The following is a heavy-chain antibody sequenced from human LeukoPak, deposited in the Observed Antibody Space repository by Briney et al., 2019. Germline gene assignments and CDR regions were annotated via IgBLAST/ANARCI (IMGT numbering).Heavy chain of an antibody. J-gene: IGHJ5*02. V-gene: IGHV1-8*01. CDR2: MNPNSGNT. D-gene: IGHD3-3*01. Sequence: GASVKVSCKASGYTFTSYDINWVRQATGQGLEWMGWMNPNSGNTGYAQKFQGRVTMTRSTSISTAYMELSSLRSEDTAVYYCARAPPYDFWSGYYTNGWFDPWGQGTLVTVSS. CDR1: GYTFTSYD. CDR3: ARAPPYDFWSGYYTNGWFDP.